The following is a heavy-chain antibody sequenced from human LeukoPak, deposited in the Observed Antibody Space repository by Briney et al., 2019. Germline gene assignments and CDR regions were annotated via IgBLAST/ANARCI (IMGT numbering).Heavy chain of an antibody. Sequence: GRSLRLSCAASGFTFSSYAMHWVRQAPGKGLEWVAVIWDDASNEFYADSVKGRFTISRDNSKNTLYLQMDSLRAEDTAVYYCARDLSKLIEYWGQGTLVTVAS. D-gene: IGHD4-11*01. J-gene: IGHJ4*02. V-gene: IGHV3-33*08. CDR1: GFTFSSYA. CDR3: ARDLSKLIEY. CDR2: IWDDASNE.